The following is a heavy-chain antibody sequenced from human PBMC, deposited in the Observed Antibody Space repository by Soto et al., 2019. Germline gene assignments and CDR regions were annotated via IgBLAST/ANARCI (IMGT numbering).Heavy chain of an antibody. V-gene: IGHV1-2*02. CDR2: INPNSGGT. CDR3: ARDGLLWFGELLMSWGMDV. J-gene: IGHJ6*02. D-gene: IGHD3-10*01. CDR1: GYTFTGYY. Sequence: QVQLVQSGAEVRKPGASVKVSCKASGYTFTGYYMHWVRQAPGQGLEWMGWINPNSGGTNYAQKFQGRVTMTRDTSISTAYMELSRLRSDDTAVYYCARDGLLWFGELLMSWGMDVWGQGTTVTVSS.